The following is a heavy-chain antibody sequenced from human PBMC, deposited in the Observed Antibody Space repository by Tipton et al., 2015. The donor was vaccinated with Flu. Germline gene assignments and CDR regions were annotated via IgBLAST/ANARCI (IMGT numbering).Heavy chain of an antibody. CDR2: IYYTGTA. J-gene: IGHJ4*02. CDR3: ARSPGYYFDY. CDR1: GGSISSYY. V-gene: IGHV4-59*01. Sequence: LRLSCSLSGGSISSYYCNWVRQSPGKGLEWIGHIYYTGTANYNPSLKSRVTISSDTSKTHCSLKMTYVTAADTAVYYCARSPGYYFDYWGQGTLVTVSS.